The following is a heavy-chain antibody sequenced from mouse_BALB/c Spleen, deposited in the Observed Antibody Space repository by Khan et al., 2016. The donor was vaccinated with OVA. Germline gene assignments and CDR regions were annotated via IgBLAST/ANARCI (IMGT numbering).Heavy chain of an antibody. CDR3: ARDRVDY. CDR2: INPTSGYT. CDR1: GYTFTTYW. J-gene: IGHJ2*01. V-gene: IGHV1-7*01. Sequence: VELVESGTELAKPGASVKMSCKASGYTFTTYWMHWVNQRPGQGLEWIGYINPTSGYTDYNEKFKDKATLSADKSSSTAYMQLSSLTSEDSAVYYYARDRVDYWGQGTTLTVSS.